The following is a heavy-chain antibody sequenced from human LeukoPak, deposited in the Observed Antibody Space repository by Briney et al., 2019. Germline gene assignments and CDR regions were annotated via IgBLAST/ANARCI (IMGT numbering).Heavy chain of an antibody. CDR1: GYTFTSYD. Sequence: ATVKVSCKASGYTFTSYDINWVRQATGQGLEWMGWMNPNSGNTGYAQKFQGRVTMTRNTSISTAYMELSSLRSEDTAVYYCARGITMVRGINYYYMDVWGKGTTVTISS. CDR3: ARGITMVRGINYYYMDV. V-gene: IGHV1-8*01. J-gene: IGHJ6*03. CDR2: MNPNSGNT. D-gene: IGHD3-10*01.